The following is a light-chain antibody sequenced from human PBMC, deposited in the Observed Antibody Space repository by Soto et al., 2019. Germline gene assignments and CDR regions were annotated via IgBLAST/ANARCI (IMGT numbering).Light chain of an antibody. J-gene: IGKJ4*01. Sequence: EIVLTQSPGTLSLSPGERATLSCRASQSVSSSYLAWYQQKPGQAPRLLIYGASSRATGMPDRFSGSGSGTDFTLTISRLEPEDFEVYYCQQYGRSSLTFGGETKVEIK. CDR2: GAS. V-gene: IGKV3-20*01. CDR3: QQYGRSSLT. CDR1: QSVSSSY.